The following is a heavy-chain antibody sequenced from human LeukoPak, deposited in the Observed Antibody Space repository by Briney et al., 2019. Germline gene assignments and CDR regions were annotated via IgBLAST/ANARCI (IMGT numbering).Heavy chain of an antibody. D-gene: IGHD2-21*02. CDR1: GYTFTSYG. J-gene: IGHJ4*02. V-gene: IGHV1-18*01. CDR2: ISAYNGNT. Sequence: ASVKVSCKASGYTFTSYGISWVRQAPGQGLEWMGWISAYNGNTNYAQKLQGRVTMTTDTSTSTAYMELRSLRSDDTAVYYCAGDHGTVVVTVPDYWGQGTLVTVSS. CDR3: AGDHGTVVVTVPDY.